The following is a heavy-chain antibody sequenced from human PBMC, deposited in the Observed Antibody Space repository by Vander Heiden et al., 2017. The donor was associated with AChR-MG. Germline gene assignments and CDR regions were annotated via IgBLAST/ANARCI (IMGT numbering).Heavy chain of an antibody. CDR1: GFTFSGSA. CDR3: TSLHVDTAMVRDFDY. D-gene: IGHD5-18*01. CDR2: IRSKANSYAT. V-gene: IGHV3-73*02. J-gene: IGHJ4*02. Sequence: EVQLVESGGGLVQPGGSLKLPCAASGFTFSGSARHWVRQASGKGLEWVGRIRSKANSYATAYAASVKGRFTISRDDSKNTAYLQMNSLKTEDTAVYYCTSLHVDTAMVRDFDYWCQGTLVTVSS.